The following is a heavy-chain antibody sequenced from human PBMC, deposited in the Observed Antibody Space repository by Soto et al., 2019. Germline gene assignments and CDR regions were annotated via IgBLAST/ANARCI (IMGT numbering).Heavy chain of an antibody. CDR2: IDPTDSYT. CDR3: ARRWGWTGSGYHYAFDI. V-gene: IGHV5-10-1*03. CDR1: GYRFTSYW. Sequence: EVRLVQSGAEAKKPGESLRISCKGSGYRFTSYWIAWVRQMPGKGLELLGKIDPTDSYTNYRPSFQGHVTISVDKSISTAYSQWSSLKASDTAMYYCARRWGWTGSGYHYAFDIWGQGTMVTVSS. D-gene: IGHD3-22*01. J-gene: IGHJ3*02.